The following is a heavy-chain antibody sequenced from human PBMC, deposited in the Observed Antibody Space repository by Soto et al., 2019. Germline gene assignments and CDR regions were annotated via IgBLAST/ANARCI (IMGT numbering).Heavy chain of an antibody. D-gene: IGHD6-6*01. J-gene: IGHJ4*02. CDR1: GFTFSSYS. V-gene: IGHV3-48*01. Sequence: EVQLVESGGGLVQPGGSLRLSCAASGFTFSSYSMNWVRQAPGKGLEWVSYISSSSSTIYYADSVKGRFTISRANAKNSLYLQMNGMRAEDTAVYYCARDLGIAARLFDYWGQGTLVTVSS. CDR2: ISSSSSTI. CDR3: ARDLGIAARLFDY.